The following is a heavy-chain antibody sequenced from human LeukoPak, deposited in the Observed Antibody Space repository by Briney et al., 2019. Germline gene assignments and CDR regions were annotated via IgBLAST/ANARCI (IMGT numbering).Heavy chain of an antibody. CDR3: GRVGAYYGSGSYSDY. CDR2: IKQDGSEK. Sequence: GGSLRLSCAASGFTFSSYWMSWVRQAPGKGLEWVANIKQDGSEKYYVDSVKGRFTISRDNAKNSLYLQMNSLRAEDTAVYYCGRVGAYYGSGSYSDYWGQGTLVTVSS. CDR1: GFTFSSYW. D-gene: IGHD3-10*01. J-gene: IGHJ4*02. V-gene: IGHV3-7*01.